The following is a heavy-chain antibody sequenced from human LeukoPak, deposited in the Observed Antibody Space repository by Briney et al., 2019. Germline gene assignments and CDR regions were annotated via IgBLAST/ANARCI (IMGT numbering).Heavy chain of an antibody. CDR3: ARVSWHYGSGSYYPTYYYYYYMDV. CDR1: GFTFTTYW. CDR2: IKQDGSEK. J-gene: IGHJ6*03. Sequence: GGSLRLSCVGSGFTFTTYWMNWVRQAPGKGLEWVANIKQDGSEKYYVDSVKGRFTISRDNANNSLYLQMNSLRAEDTAVYYCARVSWHYGSGSYYPTYYYYYYMDVWGKGTTVTISS. V-gene: IGHV3-7*03. D-gene: IGHD3-10*01.